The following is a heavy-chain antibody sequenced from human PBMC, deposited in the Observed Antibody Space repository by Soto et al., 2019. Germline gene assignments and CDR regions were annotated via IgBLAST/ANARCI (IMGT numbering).Heavy chain of an antibody. CDR2: ISGSGGST. D-gene: IGHD3-3*01. V-gene: IGHV3-23*01. CDR3: AKDQSPYYDFWSGYDDGMDV. Sequence: VGSLRLSCAASGFTFSSYSMNWVRQAPGNGLEWVSAISGSGGSTYYADSVKGRFTISRDNSKNTLYLQMNSLRAEDTAVYYCAKDQSPYYDFWSGYDDGMDVWGQGTTVTVSS. CDR1: GFTFSSYS. J-gene: IGHJ6*02.